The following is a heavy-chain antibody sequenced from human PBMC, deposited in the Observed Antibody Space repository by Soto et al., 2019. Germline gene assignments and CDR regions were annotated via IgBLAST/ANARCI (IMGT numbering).Heavy chain of an antibody. Sequence: QVRLQESGPGLVKPSETLSLTCTVSGASITNYYWGWIRQPPGKGLEWIGYIFYSGTTNYNPSLKSRVTISVDTSKNQFSLNLTSVTAADTAVYYCALYCSSTSCYGQWDYWGQGTLVAVSS. CDR3: ALYCSSTSCYGQWDY. CDR1: GASITNYY. J-gene: IGHJ4*02. CDR2: IFYSGTT. V-gene: IGHV4-59*01. D-gene: IGHD2-2*01.